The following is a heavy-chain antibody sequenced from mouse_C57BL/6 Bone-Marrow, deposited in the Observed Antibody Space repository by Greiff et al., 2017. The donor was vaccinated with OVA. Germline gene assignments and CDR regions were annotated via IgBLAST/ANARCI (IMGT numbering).Heavy chain of an antibody. CDR1: GYTFTSYG. V-gene: IGHV1-81*01. D-gene: IGHD1-1*01. CDR2: IYPRSGNT. Sequence: VVRPGASVQLSCKASGYTFTSYGISWVKQRTGQGLEWIGEIYPRSGNTYYNEKFKGKATLTADKSSSTAYMELRSLTSEDSAVYFCARENYYGSKAWFDYWGQGTTLTVSS. J-gene: IGHJ2*01. CDR3: ARENYYGSKAWFDY.